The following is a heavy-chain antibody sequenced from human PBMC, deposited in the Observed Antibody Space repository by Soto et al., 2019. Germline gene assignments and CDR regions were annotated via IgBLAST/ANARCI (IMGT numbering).Heavy chain of an antibody. J-gene: IGHJ6*02. CDR1: GGSISSSSYY. D-gene: IGHD3-3*01. V-gene: IGHV4-39*01. CDR2: IYYSGST. Sequence: PSETLSLTCTVSGGSISSSSYYWGWIRQPPGKGLEWIGSIYYSGSTYYNPSLKSRVTISVDTSKNQFSLKLSSVTAADTAVYYCARTVPITYYDFWSGYSNRYYYYYGMDVWGQGTTVTVSS. CDR3: ARTVPITYYDFWSGYSNRYYYYYGMDV.